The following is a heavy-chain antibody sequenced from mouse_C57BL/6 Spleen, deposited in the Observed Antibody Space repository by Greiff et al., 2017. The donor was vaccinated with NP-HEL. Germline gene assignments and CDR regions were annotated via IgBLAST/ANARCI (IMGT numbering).Heavy chain of an antibody. J-gene: IGHJ2*01. Sequence: QVQLQQPGAELVRPGTSVKLSCKASGYTFTSYWMHWVKQRPGQGLEWIGVIDPSDSYTNYNQKFKGKATLTVDTSSSTAYMQLSSLTSEDSAVYYCARTTTESDYWGKGTTLTVSS. CDR3: ARTTTESDY. CDR1: GYTFTSYW. D-gene: IGHD1-1*01. CDR2: IDPSDSYT. V-gene: IGHV1-59*01.